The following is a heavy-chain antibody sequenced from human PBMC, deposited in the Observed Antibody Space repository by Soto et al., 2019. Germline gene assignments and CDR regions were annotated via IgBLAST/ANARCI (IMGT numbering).Heavy chain of an antibody. CDR2: ISAYNGNT. CDR3: ASSYCSGGSCYPVVHMDV. V-gene: IGHV1-18*01. J-gene: IGHJ6*03. CDR1: GYTFTSYG. D-gene: IGHD2-15*01. Sequence: GASVKVSCKASGYTFTSYGISWVRQAPGQGLEWMGWISAYNGNTNYAQKLQGGVTMTTDTSTSTAYMELRSLRSDDTALYYCASSYCSGGSCYPVVHMDVWGKGTTVTVSS.